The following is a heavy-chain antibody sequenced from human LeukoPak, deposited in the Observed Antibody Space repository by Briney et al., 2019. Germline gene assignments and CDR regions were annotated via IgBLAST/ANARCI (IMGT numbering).Heavy chain of an antibody. CDR1: GGSFSGYY. CDR3: ARDPTTVIAVSYYFDF. J-gene: IGHJ4*02. V-gene: IGHV4-34*01. Sequence: NPSETLSLTCAVYGGSFSGYYWSWIRQPPGKGLEWIGEINHSGSTNYNPSLKSRVTISVDTSKNQFSLKLRSVTAADTAVYYCARDPTTVIAVSYYFDFWGQGTQVTVSS. CDR2: INHSGST. D-gene: IGHD4-17*01.